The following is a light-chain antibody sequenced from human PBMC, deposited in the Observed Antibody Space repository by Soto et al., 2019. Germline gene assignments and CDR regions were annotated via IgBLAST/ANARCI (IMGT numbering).Light chain of an antibody. J-gene: IGKJ4*01. CDR2: AAS. V-gene: IGKV1-12*01. Sequence: DIQMTQSPSSVSASVGDRVTITCRASHVINSWLAWYQQKPAKAPKPLIYAASSVQSGVPSRFSGSGSGTEFTLTISSLQPEDSATYSCQQSNSFTRNFGGGTKVDI. CDR3: QQSNSFTRN. CDR1: HVINSW.